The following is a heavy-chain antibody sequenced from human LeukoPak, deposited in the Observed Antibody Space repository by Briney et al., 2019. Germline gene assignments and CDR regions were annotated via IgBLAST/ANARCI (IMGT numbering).Heavy chain of an antibody. D-gene: IGHD4-17*01. CDR3: ARDMYYGDYEIDY. Sequence: GGSLRLSCAASGFTFSRDEMNWVRQAPGKGLEWVSYISSSSSYIYYADSVKGRFTISRDNAKNSLFLQMNSLRDEDTAVYYCARDMYYGDYEIDYWGQGTLVTVSS. CDR1: GFTFSRDE. CDR2: ISSSSSYI. J-gene: IGHJ4*02. V-gene: IGHV3-48*02.